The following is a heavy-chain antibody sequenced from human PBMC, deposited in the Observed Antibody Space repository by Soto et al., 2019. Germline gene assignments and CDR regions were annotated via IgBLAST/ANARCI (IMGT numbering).Heavy chain of an antibody. CDR1: GGSISSYY. V-gene: IGHV4-4*07. D-gene: IGHD1-1*01. CDR2: IYTSGST. J-gene: IGHJ6*02. Sequence: SETLSLTCTVSGGSISSYYWSWIRQPAGNGLEWMGRIYTSGSTNYNPSLKSRVTMSVDTSKNQFSLKLSSVTAADTAVYYCARFLRTSLGMDVWGQGTTVTVSS. CDR3: ARFLRTSLGMDV.